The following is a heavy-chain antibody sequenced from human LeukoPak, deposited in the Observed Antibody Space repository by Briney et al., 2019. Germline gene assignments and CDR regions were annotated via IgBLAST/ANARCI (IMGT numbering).Heavy chain of an antibody. J-gene: IGHJ4*02. V-gene: IGHV3-21*01. D-gene: IGHD3-22*01. CDR3: ARESTTYYYDSSGYSPLGY. CDR1: EFTFSSYS. Sequence: GGSLRLPCAASEFTFSSYSMNWVRQAPGKGLEWVSSISSSSSYIYYADSVKGRFTISRDNAKNSLYLQMNSLRAEDTAVYYCARESTTYYYDSSGYSPLGYWGQGTLVTVSS. CDR2: ISSSSSYI.